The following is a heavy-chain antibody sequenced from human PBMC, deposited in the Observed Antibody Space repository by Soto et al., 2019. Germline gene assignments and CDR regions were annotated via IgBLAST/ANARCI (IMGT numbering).Heavy chain of an antibody. CDR3: VRDYNDGSGGFDY. V-gene: IGHV3-30-3*01. D-gene: IGHD3-22*01. CDR1: GITFSAYA. J-gene: IGHJ4*02. Sequence: QVQLVESGGGVVQPGTSLRLSCAASGITFSAYAMHWVRQAPGKGLEWVARISYDASASSNADSVKGRFTISRDNSRSTLYLQMNSPRTADTAIYYCVRDYNDGSGGFDYWGQGALVTVSS. CDR2: ISYDASAS.